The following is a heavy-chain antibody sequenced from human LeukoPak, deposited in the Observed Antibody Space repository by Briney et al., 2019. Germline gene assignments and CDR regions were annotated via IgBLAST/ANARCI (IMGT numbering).Heavy chain of an antibody. V-gene: IGHV3-30*03. CDR1: GFTFSSYG. CDR2: ISYDGSNK. Sequence: PGRSLRLSCAASGFTFSSYGMHWVRQAPGKGLEWVAVISYDGSNKYYADSVKGRFTISRDNSKNTLYLQMNSLRAEDTAVYYCARDLSMGYYYYGMDVWGQGTTVTVSS. CDR3: ARDLSMGYYYYGMDV. D-gene: IGHD4/OR15-4a*01. J-gene: IGHJ6*02.